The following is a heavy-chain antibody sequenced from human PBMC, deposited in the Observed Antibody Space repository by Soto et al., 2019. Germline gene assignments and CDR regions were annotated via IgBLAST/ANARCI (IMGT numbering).Heavy chain of an antibody. J-gene: IGHJ4*02. Sequence: PGGSLRLSCAASGFTFSSYAMSWVGQAPGKGLEWVSAISGSGGSTYYADSVKGRFTISRDNSKNTLYLQMNSLRAEDTAVYYCAKEKSLLASAGYSSSWHTFDYWGQGTLVTVSS. CDR2: ISGSGGST. CDR3: AKEKSLLASAGYSSSWHTFDY. D-gene: IGHD6-13*01. V-gene: IGHV3-23*01. CDR1: GFTFSSYA.